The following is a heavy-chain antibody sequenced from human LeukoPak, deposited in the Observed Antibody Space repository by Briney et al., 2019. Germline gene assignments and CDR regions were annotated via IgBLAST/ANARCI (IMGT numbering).Heavy chain of an antibody. CDR2: IYHSGST. J-gene: IGHJ4*02. D-gene: IGHD5-12*01. Sequence: PSETLSLTCTVSGYSISSGYYWGWIRQPPGKGLEWIGSIYHSGSTYYNPSLKSRVTISVDTSKNQFSLKLSSVTAADTAVYHCARGGGIGNIVATPHFDYWGQGTLVTVSS. CDR3: ARGGGIGNIVATPHFDY. V-gene: IGHV4-38-2*02. CDR1: GYSISSGYY.